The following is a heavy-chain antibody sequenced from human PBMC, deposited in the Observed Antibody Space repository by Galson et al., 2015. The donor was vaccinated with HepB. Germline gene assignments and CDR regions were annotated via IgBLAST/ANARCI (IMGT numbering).Heavy chain of an antibody. J-gene: IGHJ4*02. CDR2: ISGSADST. CDR1: GFTFSSYA. Sequence: SLRLSCAASGFTFSSYAVSWVRRAPGKGLEWVSGISGSADSTYYADSVKGWITISRDSSKSTLYLQMHSLRAEDTAIYYCTKGKRRDLNLLVFDYWGQGTLVTVSS. CDR3: TKGKRRDLNLLVFDY. V-gene: IGHV3-23*01.